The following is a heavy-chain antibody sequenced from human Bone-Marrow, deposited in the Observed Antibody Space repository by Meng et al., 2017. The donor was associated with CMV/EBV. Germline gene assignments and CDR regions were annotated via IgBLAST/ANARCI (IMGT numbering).Heavy chain of an antibody. CDR1: GFTFSNYG. V-gene: IGHV3-30*02. CDR3: ANLAPWN. D-gene: IGHD3-3*01. J-gene: IGHJ1*01. CDR2: IRYDGTNK. Sequence: GESLKISCTASGFTFSNYGFHWVRQAPGKGLEGVAFIRYDGTNKFYADSVKDRFTISRYNSKNTLYLEMSRLRTEDTAVYYCANLAPWNWGQGTLVTVSS.